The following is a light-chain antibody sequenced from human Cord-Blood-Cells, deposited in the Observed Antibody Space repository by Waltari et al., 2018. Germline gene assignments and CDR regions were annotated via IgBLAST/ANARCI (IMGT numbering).Light chain of an antibody. Sequence: DIQMTQSPSTLSASVGDRVTIPCRASQSISSWLAWYQQKPGKAPKLRIYKASSLESGVPSRFSGSGSGTEFTLTISSLQPDDFATYYCQQYNSYSTFGQGTKVEIK. CDR3: QQYNSYST. CDR1: QSISSW. J-gene: IGKJ1*01. CDR2: KAS. V-gene: IGKV1-5*03.